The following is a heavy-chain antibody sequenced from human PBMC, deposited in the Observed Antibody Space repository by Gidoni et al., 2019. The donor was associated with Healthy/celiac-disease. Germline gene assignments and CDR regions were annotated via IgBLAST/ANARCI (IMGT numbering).Heavy chain of an antibody. V-gene: IGHV4-34*01. Sequence: QVQLQQWGAGLLKPSETLSLTCAVYGGSFSGYYWSWIRQPPGKGLEWIGEINHSGSTNYNPSLKSRVTISVDTSKNQFSLKLSSVTAADTAVYYCARGSPIRWLEYWGQGTLVTVSS. D-gene: IGHD4-17*01. J-gene: IGHJ4*02. CDR2: INHSGST. CDR3: ARGSPIRWLEY. CDR1: GGSFSGYY.